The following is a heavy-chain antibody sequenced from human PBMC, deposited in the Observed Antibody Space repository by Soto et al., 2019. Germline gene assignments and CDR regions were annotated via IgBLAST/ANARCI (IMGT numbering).Heavy chain of an antibody. J-gene: IGHJ6*02. V-gene: IGHV3-21*01. CDR3: ARSKGGSYGMDV. Sequence: EVQLVESGGGLVKPGGSLRLSCAASGFTFSSYSMNWVRQAPGKGLEWVSSISSSSSYTNYADSVKGRFTVSRDNAKNSVYLEMNSLRGEDTAVYYCARSKGGSYGMDVWGQGTTVTVSS. D-gene: IGHD1-26*01. CDR1: GFTFSSYS. CDR2: ISSSSSYT.